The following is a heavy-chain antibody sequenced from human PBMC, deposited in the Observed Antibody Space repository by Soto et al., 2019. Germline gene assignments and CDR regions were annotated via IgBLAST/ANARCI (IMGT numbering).Heavy chain of an antibody. D-gene: IGHD1-26*01. CDR2: IKSKTDGGTT. Sequence: PGGSLRLSCAASGFTFSNAWMSWVRQAPGKGLEWVGRIKSKTDGGTTDYAAPVKGRFTISRDDPKNTLYLQMNSLKTEDTAVYYCTTRSGSYSGRYFDYWGQGTLVTV. J-gene: IGHJ4*02. CDR1: GFTFSNAW. CDR3: TTRSGSYSGRYFDY. V-gene: IGHV3-15*01.